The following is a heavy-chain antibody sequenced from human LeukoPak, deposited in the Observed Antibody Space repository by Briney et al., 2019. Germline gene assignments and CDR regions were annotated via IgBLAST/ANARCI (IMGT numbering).Heavy chain of an antibody. V-gene: IGHV3-9*01. J-gene: IGHJ6*03. CDR2: ISWNSGSI. Sequence: GGSLRLSCAASGFTFDDYAMHWVRQAPGKGLGWVSGISWNSGSIGYADSVKGRFTISRDNSKNTLYLQMNSLRAEDTAVYYCAKCGGEERSIMITFGGVIVIESYYYYMDVWGKGTTVTISS. D-gene: IGHD3-16*02. CDR3: AKCGGEERSIMITFGGVIVIESYYYYMDV. CDR1: GFTFDDYA.